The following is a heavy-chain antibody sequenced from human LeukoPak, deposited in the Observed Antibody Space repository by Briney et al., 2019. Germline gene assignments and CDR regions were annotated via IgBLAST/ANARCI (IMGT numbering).Heavy chain of an antibody. CDR1: GFTFSSYS. V-gene: IGHV3-21*01. D-gene: IGHD3-3*01. Sequence: PGGSLRLSCAASGFTFSSYSMNWVRQAPGKGLEWVSSISSSSSYIYYADSVKGRFTISRDNAKNSLYLQMNSLRAEDTAVYYCARDQTYYDFWSGYRYYYYMDVWGKGTTVTVSS. CDR3: ARDQTYYDFWSGYRYYYYMDV. CDR2: ISSSSSYI. J-gene: IGHJ6*03.